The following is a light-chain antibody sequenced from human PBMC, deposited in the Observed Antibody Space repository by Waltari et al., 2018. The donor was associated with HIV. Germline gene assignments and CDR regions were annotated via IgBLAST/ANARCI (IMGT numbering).Light chain of an antibody. CDR3: QQSYSTPYT. CDR1: EKVDNY. J-gene: IGKJ2*01. Sequence: DIQMTQSPSSLSTAVGSRVTITCRASEKVDNYLNWYQQRPGKAPRLLIFRASTLRGGVPSRFTGSGSGTEFTLIIDTLQPEDVATYFCQQSYSTPYTFGQGTKVEIK. V-gene: IGKV1-39*01. CDR2: RAS.